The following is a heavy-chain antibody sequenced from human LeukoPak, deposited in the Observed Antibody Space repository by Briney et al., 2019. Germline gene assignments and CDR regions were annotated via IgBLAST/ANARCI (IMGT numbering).Heavy chain of an antibody. D-gene: IGHD3-22*01. CDR2: ISSSSSYI. CDR3: ARDPRTDYYDSSGLNWFDP. J-gene: IGHJ5*02. CDR1: GFTFSSYS. Sequence: PGGSLRFSCAASGFTFSSYSMDWVRQAPGKGLEWVSSISSSSSYIYYADSVKGRFTISRDNAKNSLYLQMNSLRAEDTAVYYCARDPRTDYYDSSGLNWFDPWGQGTLVTVSS. V-gene: IGHV3-21*01.